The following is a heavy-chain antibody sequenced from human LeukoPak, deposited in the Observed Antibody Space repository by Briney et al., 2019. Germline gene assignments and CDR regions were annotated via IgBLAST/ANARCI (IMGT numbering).Heavy chain of an antibody. CDR2: ISSSSSYI. Sequence: KAGGSLRLSCAASGFTFSSYSMNWVRQAPGKGLEWVSSISSSSSYIYYADSVKGRFTISRDNAKNSLYLQMNSLRAEDTAVYYCARDGTGTTPPDYWGQGTLVTVSS. CDR1: GFTFSSYS. CDR3: ARDGTGTTPPDY. D-gene: IGHD1-7*01. V-gene: IGHV3-21*01. J-gene: IGHJ4*02.